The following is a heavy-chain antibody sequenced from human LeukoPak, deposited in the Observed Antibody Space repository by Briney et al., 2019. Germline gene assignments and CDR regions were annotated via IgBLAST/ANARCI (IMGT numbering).Heavy chain of an antibody. Sequence: PGGSLRLSCAAPGFTFSNAWMSWVRQAPGKGLEWVGRIKSKTDGCTTDYAAPVKGRFTISRDDSKNTLYLQMNSLKTEDTAVYYCTTAPNIVVVPAATPWGQGTLVTVSS. V-gene: IGHV3-15*01. D-gene: IGHD2-2*01. CDR1: GFTFSNAW. CDR3: TTAPNIVVVPAATP. J-gene: IGHJ5*02. CDR2: IKSKTDGCTT.